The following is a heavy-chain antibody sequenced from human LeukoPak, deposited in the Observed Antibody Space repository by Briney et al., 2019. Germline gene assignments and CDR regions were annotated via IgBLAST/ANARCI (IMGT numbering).Heavy chain of an antibody. V-gene: IGHV3-33*01. CDR1: GFTFSSYG. CDR2: IWYDGSNK. Sequence: GGSLRLSCAASGFTFSSYGMHWVRQAPGKGLEWGAVIWYDGSNKYYADSVKGRFTISRDNSKNTLYLQMNSLRAEDTAVYYCARESVLLWFGEVERGYYFAYWGQGTLVTVSS. J-gene: IGHJ4*02. D-gene: IGHD3-10*01. CDR3: ARESVLLWFGEVERGYYFAY.